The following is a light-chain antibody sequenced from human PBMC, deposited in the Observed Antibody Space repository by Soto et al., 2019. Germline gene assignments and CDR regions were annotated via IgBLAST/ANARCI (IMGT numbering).Light chain of an antibody. CDR2: GNN. CDR3: QSYDSTLSGLHV. V-gene: IGLV1-40*01. J-gene: IGLJ1*01. Sequence: QSVLTQPPSMSGAPGQRVTISCTGTSANIGAGYDVHWYQQLPGMAPKLLIYGNNKRPSGVPDRFSGSKSGTSASLAITGLQAEDEADYYCQSYDSTLSGLHVLGTGTKLTVL. CDR1: SANIGAGYD.